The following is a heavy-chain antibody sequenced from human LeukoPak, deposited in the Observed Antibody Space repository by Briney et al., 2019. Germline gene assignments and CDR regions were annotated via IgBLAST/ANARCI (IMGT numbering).Heavy chain of an antibody. V-gene: IGHV1-18*04. Sequence: ASVKVSCKASGYTFTSYGISWVRQAPGQGLEWMGWISAYNGNTNYAQKLQGRVTMTTDTSTSTAYMELRSLRSDDTAVFYCARVELLWFGELNWLDPWGQGTLVTVSS. J-gene: IGHJ5*02. CDR3: ARVELLWFGELNWLDP. CDR1: GYTFTSYG. CDR2: ISAYNGNT. D-gene: IGHD3-10*01.